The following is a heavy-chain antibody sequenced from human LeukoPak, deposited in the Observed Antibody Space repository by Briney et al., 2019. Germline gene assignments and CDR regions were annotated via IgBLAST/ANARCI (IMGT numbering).Heavy chain of an antibody. CDR2: MNPNSGNT. CDR1: GYTFTSYG. J-gene: IGHJ6*02. CDR3: AREHRLLWFGDEPHPNLDYGMDV. V-gene: IGHV1-8*02. D-gene: IGHD3-10*01. Sequence: ASVKVSCKASGYTFTSYGISWVRQATGQGLEWMGWMNPNSGNTGYAQKFQGRVTMTRNTSISTAYMELSSLRSEDTAVYYCAREHRLLWFGDEPHPNLDYGMDVWGQGTTVTVSS.